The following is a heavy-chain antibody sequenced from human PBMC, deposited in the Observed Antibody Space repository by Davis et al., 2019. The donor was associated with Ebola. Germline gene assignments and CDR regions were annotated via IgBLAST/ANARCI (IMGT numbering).Heavy chain of an antibody. Sequence: GESLKISCAASEFTFSSYTMGWVRQAPGKGLEWVAVIWYDGSNKYYADSVKGRFTISRDNSKNTLYLQMNSLRAEDTAVYYCARTPRYNSNWYFDLWGRGTLVTVSS. CDR2: IWYDGSNK. D-gene: IGHD5-24*01. CDR1: EFTFSSYT. CDR3: ARTPRYNSNWYFDL. V-gene: IGHV3-33*08. J-gene: IGHJ2*01.